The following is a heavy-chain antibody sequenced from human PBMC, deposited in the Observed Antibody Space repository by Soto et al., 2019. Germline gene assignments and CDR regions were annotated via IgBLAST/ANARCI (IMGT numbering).Heavy chain of an antibody. CDR3: ARLGIAARDY. Sequence: YWSWIRQPPGKGLEWMGIIYPGDSDTRYSPSFQGQVTISADKSISTAYLQWSSLKASDTAMYYCARLGIAARDYWGQGTLVTVSS. CDR2: IYPGDSDT. CDR1: YW. J-gene: IGHJ4*02. V-gene: IGHV5-51*01. D-gene: IGHD6-25*01.